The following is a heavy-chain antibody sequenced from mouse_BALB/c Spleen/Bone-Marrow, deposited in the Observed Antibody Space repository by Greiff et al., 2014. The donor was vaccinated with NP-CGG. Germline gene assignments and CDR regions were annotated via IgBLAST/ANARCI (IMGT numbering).Heavy chain of an antibody. J-gene: IGHJ2*01. CDR2: IDPANGNT. Sequence: VQLQQSGAALVKPGASVKLSCTASGFNIKDTYMHWVKQRPEQGLEWIGRIDPANGNTKYDPKFQGKATITADTSSNTAYLQLSSLTSEDTAAYYCANYYYGSHFDYWGQGTTLTVSS. V-gene: IGHV14-3*02. CDR3: ANYYYGSHFDY. CDR1: GFNIKDTY. D-gene: IGHD1-1*01.